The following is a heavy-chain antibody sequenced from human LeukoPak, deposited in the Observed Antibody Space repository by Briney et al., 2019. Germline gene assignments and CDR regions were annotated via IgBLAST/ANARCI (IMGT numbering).Heavy chain of an antibody. V-gene: IGHV4-39*07. Sequence: SETLSLTCTVSGGSISSSSYYWGWIRQPPGKGLEWIGSIYYSGSTYYTPSLKSRVTISVDTSKNQFSLKLSSVTAADTAVYYCARDGSEYSSSFYYHYYMDVWGKGTTVTVSS. J-gene: IGHJ6*03. D-gene: IGHD6-6*01. CDR1: GGSISSSSYY. CDR3: ARDGSEYSSSFYYHYYMDV. CDR2: IYYSGST.